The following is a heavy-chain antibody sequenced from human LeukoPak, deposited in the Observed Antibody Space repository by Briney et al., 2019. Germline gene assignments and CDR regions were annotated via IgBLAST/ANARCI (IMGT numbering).Heavy chain of an antibody. CDR2: INPSGGGT. CDR1: GYTFTNYY. J-gene: IGHJ4*02. Sequence: ASVKVSCKASGYTFTNYYIHWVRQAPRQGLEWMGIINPSGGGTTYAQKFQGRVTMTRDMSTSTVYMELSGLRSEDTAVYYCARDGRLVDLVSTLPDYWGQGTLVTVSS. CDR3: ARDGRLVDLVSTLPDY. D-gene: IGHD5/OR15-5a*01. V-gene: IGHV1-46*01.